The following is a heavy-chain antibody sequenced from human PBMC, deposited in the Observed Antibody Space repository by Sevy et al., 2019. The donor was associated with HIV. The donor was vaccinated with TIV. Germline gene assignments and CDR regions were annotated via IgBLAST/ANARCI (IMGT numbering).Heavy chain of an antibody. J-gene: IGHJ3*02. CDR3: EHSRGIVVVPAAMGIDAFDI. V-gene: IGHV2-5*01. D-gene: IGHD2-2*01. CDR1: GFSLSTSGVG. Sequence: SGPTLVNPTQTLTLTCTFSGFSLSTSGVGVGWIRQPPGKALEWLALIYWNDDKRYSPSLKSRLTITKDTSKNQVVLTMTNMDPVDTATYYCEHSRGIVVVPAAMGIDAFDIWGQGTMVTVSS. CDR2: IYWNDDK.